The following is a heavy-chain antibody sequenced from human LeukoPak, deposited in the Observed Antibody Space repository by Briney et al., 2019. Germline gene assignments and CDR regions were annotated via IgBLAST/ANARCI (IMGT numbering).Heavy chain of an antibody. CDR2: INHSGST. J-gene: IGHJ6*03. Sequence: PSETLSLTCAVYGGSFSGYYWSWIRQPSGKGLEWIGEINHSGSTNNNPSLKSRVTRSVDTSKNQFSLKLSSVTAADTAVYYCARGRYYYDSSGSGYYYYMDVWGKGTTVTVSS. CDR1: GGSFSGYY. D-gene: IGHD3-22*01. CDR3: ARGRYYYDSSGSGYYYYMDV. V-gene: IGHV4-34*01.